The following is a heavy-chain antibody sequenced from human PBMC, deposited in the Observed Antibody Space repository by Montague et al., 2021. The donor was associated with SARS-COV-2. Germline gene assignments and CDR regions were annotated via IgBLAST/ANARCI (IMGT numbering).Heavy chain of an antibody. CDR3: ARDGIVDQVVTKGMDV. Sequence: SETLSLTCTVSGGSISSSHYYWCWIRQPPGKVLWWIGDMYYGEGTYYNPSLESRITISIDTSKNQFSLKLSSVTAADTAVYYCARDGIVDQVVTKGMDVWGQGTMVTVSS. V-gene: IGHV4-39*07. CDR2: MYYGEGT. D-gene: IGHD2-21*01. J-gene: IGHJ6*02. CDR1: GGSISSSHYY.